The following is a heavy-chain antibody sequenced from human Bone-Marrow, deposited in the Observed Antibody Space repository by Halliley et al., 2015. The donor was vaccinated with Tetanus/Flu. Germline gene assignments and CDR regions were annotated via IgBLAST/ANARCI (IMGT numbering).Heavy chain of an antibody. J-gene: IGHJ5*02. V-gene: IGHV1-18*01. Sequence: QLVQSGAEVKKPGASAKVSCKASGYTFTNYGISWVRQAPGQGLEWMGWISAYNGNTKYVQKLQGRVTMTTDTSTNTAYMELRSLRSDDTAGYYCARDATPYCSSSSCYRKDWFDPWGQGTLVTISP. D-gene: IGHD2-2*02. CDR1: GYTFTNYG. CDR2: ISAYNGNT. CDR3: ARDATPYCSSSSCYRKDWFDP.